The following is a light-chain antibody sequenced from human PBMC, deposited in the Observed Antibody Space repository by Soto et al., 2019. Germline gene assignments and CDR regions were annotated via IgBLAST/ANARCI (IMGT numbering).Light chain of an antibody. J-gene: IGKJ5*01. Sequence: IVMTQSPATLSMSPGERATLSCRASQSLNRDLAWYQQKPGQSPRLLIYGASSRATGIPDRFSGSGSGTDFTLTISRLEPEDFAVYYCQQYGSSPRTFGQGTRLEI. V-gene: IGKV3-20*01. CDR3: QQYGSSPRT. CDR2: GAS. CDR1: QSLNRD.